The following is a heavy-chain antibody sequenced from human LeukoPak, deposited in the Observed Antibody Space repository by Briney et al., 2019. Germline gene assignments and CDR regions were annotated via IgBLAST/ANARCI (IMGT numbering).Heavy chain of an antibody. CDR3: ARETTGLARYFDY. CDR1: GGSFSGYY. Sequence: SETLSLTCAVYGGSFSGYYWSWIRQPAGKGLEWIGRIYTSGSTNYNPSLKSRVTMSVDTSKNQFSLNLSSVTAADTAVYCCARETTGLARYFDYWGQGTLVTVSS. J-gene: IGHJ4*02. V-gene: IGHV4-4*07. CDR2: IYTSGST. D-gene: IGHD4-11*01.